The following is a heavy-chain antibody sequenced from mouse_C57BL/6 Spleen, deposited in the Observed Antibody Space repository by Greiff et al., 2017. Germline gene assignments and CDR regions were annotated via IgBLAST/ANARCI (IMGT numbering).Heavy chain of an antibody. D-gene: IGHD2-4*01. Sequence: VQRVESGAELVRPGASVKLSCKASGYTFTDYYINWVKQRPGQGLEWIARIYPGSGNTYYNEKFKGKATLTAEKSSSTAYMQLSSLTSEDSAVYFCARSYDYDFPWFAYWGQGTLVTVSA. CDR1: GYTFTDYY. V-gene: IGHV1-76*01. CDR3: ARSYDYDFPWFAY. CDR2: IYPGSGNT. J-gene: IGHJ3*01.